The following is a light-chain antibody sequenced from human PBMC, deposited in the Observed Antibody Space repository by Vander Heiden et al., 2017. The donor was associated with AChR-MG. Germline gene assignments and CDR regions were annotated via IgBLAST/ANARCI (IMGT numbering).Light chain of an antibody. CDR2: EDN. CDR1: SSDVGSYSL. V-gene: IGLV2-23*01. CDR3: WSYAGSTTVV. J-gene: IGLJ2*01. Sequence: QPPLSQPPSFSGSPAQSITISCTGTSSDVGSYSLVSWYQQHPGKSPKLLIYEDNKRPSGVSNRFSGSKSGNTASLTISGLQAEDEADYYCWSYAGSTTVVFGGGTKLTVL.